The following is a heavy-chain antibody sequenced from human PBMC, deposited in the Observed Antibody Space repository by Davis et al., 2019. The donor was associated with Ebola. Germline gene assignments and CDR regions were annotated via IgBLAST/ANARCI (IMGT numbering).Heavy chain of an antibody. D-gene: IGHD6-19*01. J-gene: IGHJ4*02. V-gene: IGHV1-69*13. CDR3: AREGDTLAVAGTPLFAH. CDR1: GGTFKNYA. Sequence: SVKVSCKASGGTFKNYAINWVRQAPGRGLEWVGMIIAALPTTNYAEKVQGRVTITVDESTNIVHLGLRSLTSEDTAVYYCAREGDTLAVAGTPLFAHWGQGTLVTVSS. CDR2: IIAALPTT.